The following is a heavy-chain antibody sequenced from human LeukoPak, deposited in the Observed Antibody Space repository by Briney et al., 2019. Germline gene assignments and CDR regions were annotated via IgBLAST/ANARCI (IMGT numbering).Heavy chain of an antibody. D-gene: IGHD3-22*01. CDR3: AKDGEYYDSSGYFDY. J-gene: IGHJ4*02. V-gene: IGHV3-23*01. CDR2: ISGSGGST. Sequence: PGGSLRLSCAASGFTISSYAMSWVRQAPGKGLEWVSAISGSGGSTYYADSVKGRFTISRDNSKNTLYLQMNSLRAEDTAVYYCAKDGEYYDSSGYFDYWGQGTLVTVSS. CDR1: GFTISSYA.